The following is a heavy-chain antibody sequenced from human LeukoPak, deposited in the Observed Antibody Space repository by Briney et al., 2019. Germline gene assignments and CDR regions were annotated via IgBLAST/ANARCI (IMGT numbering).Heavy chain of an antibody. CDR1: GFTFSSYA. CDR2: ISGSGGST. J-gene: IGHJ6*03. D-gene: IGHD4-11*01. Sequence: GGSLRLSCAASGFTFSSYAMSWVRQAPGKGLEWVSAISGSGGSTYYADSVKGWFTISRDNSKNTLYLQMNSPRAEDTAVYYCAKDGTVTTFDLYYMDVWGKGTTVTVSS. CDR3: AKDGTVTTFDLYYMDV. V-gene: IGHV3-23*01.